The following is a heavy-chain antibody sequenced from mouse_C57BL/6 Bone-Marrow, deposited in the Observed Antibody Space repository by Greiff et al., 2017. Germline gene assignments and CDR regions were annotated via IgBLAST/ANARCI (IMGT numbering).Heavy chain of an antibody. V-gene: IGHV1-55*01. CDR2: IYPTSGRT. CDR3: ARSGPLGRSFDY. J-gene: IGHJ2*01. D-gene: IGHD4-1*01. Sequence: VQLQQSGAELVKPGASVKMSCKASGYTFTSYWITWVKQRPGQGLEWIGDIYPTSGRTNYNEKFKSKAILTVDPSSNTAYMQLSSLTSEDSAVFYCARSGPLGRSFDYWGQGTTLTVSS. CDR1: GYTFTSYW.